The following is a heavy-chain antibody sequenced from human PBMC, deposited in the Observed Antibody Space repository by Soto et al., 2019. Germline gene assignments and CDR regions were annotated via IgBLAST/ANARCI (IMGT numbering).Heavy chain of an antibody. CDR3: ARDSFTLFDY. V-gene: IGHV4-59*01. Sequence: PSETLSLTCTVSGGSISSYDWSWIRQPAGKGLEWIGCISYSGSTNYNPSLKSRVTISVDTSKDQFSLKVSSVTVADTAVYYCARDSFTLFDYWGQGTLVTVSS. CDR2: ISYSGST. J-gene: IGHJ4*02. D-gene: IGHD2-15*01. CDR1: GGSISSYD.